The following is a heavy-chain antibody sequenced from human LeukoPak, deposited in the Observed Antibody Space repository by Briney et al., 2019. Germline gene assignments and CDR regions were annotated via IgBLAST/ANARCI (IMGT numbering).Heavy chain of an antibody. CDR2: ITSNSTTI. V-gene: IGHV3-48*02. Sequence: GGSLRLSCAASGFNFSSYSMNWVRQAPGKGLEWVSYITSNSTTIYYADSVKGRFTISRDNAKNSLYLQMNSLRDEDTAVYPCARDPMRVPYGDPFPGYYGMDVWGQGTTVTVSS. CDR3: ARDPMRVPYGDPFPGYYGMDV. CDR1: GFNFSSYS. J-gene: IGHJ6*02. D-gene: IGHD4-17*01.